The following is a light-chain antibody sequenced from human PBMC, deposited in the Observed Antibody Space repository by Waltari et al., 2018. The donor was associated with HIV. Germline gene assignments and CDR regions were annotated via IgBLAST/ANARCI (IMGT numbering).Light chain of an antibody. V-gene: IGLV1-47*01. CDR3: VGWDSSLSAYV. Sequence: QSFLTQPPSAYGTPGQTVTISCSGSSSNIENDNVYWYHQLPGMTPKPLTYKNLLRPSGSPDRFASSTSGTAAALTIMGLRSAEEDDYYCVGWDSSLSAYVFEAGTKVTVL. CDR2: KNL. J-gene: IGLJ1*01. CDR1: SSNIENDN.